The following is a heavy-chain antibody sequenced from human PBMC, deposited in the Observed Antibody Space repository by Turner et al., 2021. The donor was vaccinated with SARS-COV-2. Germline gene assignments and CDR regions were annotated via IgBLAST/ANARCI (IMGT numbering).Heavy chain of an antibody. V-gene: IGHV3-30*18. CDR2: ISYDGSNK. D-gene: IGHD6-19*01. J-gene: IGHJ6*03. Sequence: QVQLVESGGGVVQPGRSLRLSWAASGFTFSSYGMHWVRQAPGKGLEWVAVISYDGSNKYYADSVKGRFTISRDNSKNTLYLQMNSLRAEDTAVYYCAKAETYSSGWSGGRSYYYYYMDVWGKGTTVTVSS. CDR3: AKAETYSSGWSGGRSYYYYYMDV. CDR1: GFTFSSYG.